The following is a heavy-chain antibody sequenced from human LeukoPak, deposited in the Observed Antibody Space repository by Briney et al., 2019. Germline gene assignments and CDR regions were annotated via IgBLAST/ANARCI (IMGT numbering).Heavy chain of an antibody. CDR1: GYNFVNFW. CDR3: ARRVGGPTPYFDY. J-gene: IGHJ4*02. D-gene: IGHD1-26*01. Sequence: PGESLKISCKGSGYNFVNFWIGWVRQMPGKGLEWIGIIYPGDSETTYSPSFQGQVTVSADKSISTAYLQWSSLKASDTAIYYCARRVGGPTPYFDYWGQGTLVTVSS. CDR2: IYPGDSET. V-gene: IGHV5-51*01.